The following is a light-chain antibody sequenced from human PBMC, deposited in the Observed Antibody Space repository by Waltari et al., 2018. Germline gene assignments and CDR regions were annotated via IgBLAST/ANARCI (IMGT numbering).Light chain of an antibody. CDR1: QRVGSN. CDR3: HQYDDWPHT. J-gene: IGKJ3*01. Sequence: ETVMTQSPATLSVSPGQRATLSCRASQRVGSNLAWYQQKPGQAPRLLIYGAYTRATGVPSRFSGGGSWTDFTLTISDLQSEDLAVYYCHQYDDWPHTVGPGTKVDVK. V-gene: IGKV3-15*01. CDR2: GAY.